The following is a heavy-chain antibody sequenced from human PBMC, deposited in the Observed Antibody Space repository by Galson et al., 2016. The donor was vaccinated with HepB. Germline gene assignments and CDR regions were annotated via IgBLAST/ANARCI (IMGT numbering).Heavy chain of an antibody. Sequence: SVKVSCKASGYTFISYVIQWVRQAPGHRLEWMGWINAGNGNTKYSQKFQGRVIIDRDTSASTAYMELSSLRTEDTAIYYCARSPTGFCSRTKCYGFNYLDRWGQGTPVTVSS. CDR1: GYTFISYV. J-gene: IGHJ4*02. CDR2: INAGNGNT. CDR3: ARSPTGFCSRTKCYGFNYLDR. D-gene: IGHD2-2*03. V-gene: IGHV1-3*01.